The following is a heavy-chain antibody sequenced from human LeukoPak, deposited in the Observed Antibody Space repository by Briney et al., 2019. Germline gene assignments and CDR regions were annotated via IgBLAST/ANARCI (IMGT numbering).Heavy chain of an antibody. J-gene: IGHJ4*02. D-gene: IGHD3-3*01. V-gene: IGHV4-39*01. CDR1: GGSISSSSYY. CDR3: ARCGYYDFWSGYNPATFDY. Sequence: SETLSLTCTVSGGSISSSSYYWGWIRQPPGKGLEWIGSIYYSGSTYYNPSLKSRVTISIDTSKNQFSLKLSSVAAADTAVYYCARCGYYDFWSGYNPATFDYWGQGTLVTVSS. CDR2: IYYSGST.